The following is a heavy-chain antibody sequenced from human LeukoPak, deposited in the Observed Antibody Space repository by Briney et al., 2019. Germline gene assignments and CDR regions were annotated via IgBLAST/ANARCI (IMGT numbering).Heavy chain of an antibody. Sequence: GGSLRLSCAASGFTFSSYAMRWVRQAPGKGLEWVAVISYDGSNKYYADSVKGRFTISRDNSKNTVYLQMNSLRAEDTAMYYCARRDDHNGRDYWGQGTLVTVSS. CDR3: ARRDDHNGRDY. D-gene: IGHD5-24*01. J-gene: IGHJ4*02. CDR2: ISYDGSNK. V-gene: IGHV3-30*14. CDR1: GFTFSSYA.